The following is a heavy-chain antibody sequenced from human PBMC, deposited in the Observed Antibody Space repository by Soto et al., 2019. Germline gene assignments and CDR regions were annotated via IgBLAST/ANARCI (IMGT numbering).Heavy chain of an antibody. J-gene: IGHJ5*02. Sequence: LSLTCAVSGDSISSSVWWTWVRQPPGKGLEWIGEINHSGSTNYNPSLKSRVIISVDTSKNQFSLKLSSVTAADTAVYYCARSRYDFWSGYRKASFDPWGQGTLVTVSS. CDR1: GDSISSSVW. V-gene: IGHV4-4*02. D-gene: IGHD3-3*01. CDR2: INHSGST. CDR3: ARSRYDFWSGYRKASFDP.